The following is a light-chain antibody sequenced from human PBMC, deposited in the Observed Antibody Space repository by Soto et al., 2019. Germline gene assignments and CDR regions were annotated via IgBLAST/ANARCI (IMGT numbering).Light chain of an antibody. CDR2: DAS. V-gene: IGKV3-15*01. J-gene: IGKJ3*01. CDR3: QQYNNWPFA. CDR1: QSIGST. Sequence: EIVMTQSPATLSVSPGERATLSCRASQSIGSTLAWYQQKPGQAPRLLIYDASTRATSIPVRFSGSGSGTEFTLTINSLQSEDFTVYYCQQYNNWPFAFGPGTKVDIK.